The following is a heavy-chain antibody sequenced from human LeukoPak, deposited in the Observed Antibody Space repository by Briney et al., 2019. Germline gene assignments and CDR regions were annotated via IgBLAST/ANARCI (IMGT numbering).Heavy chain of an antibody. V-gene: IGHV3-74*01. CDR3: ARRKVGNDAFDI. CDR1: GFTLSSYW. J-gene: IGHJ3*02. Sequence: TGGSLRLSCAASGFTLSSYWMHWVRQAPGKGLVWVSRIKGDGSSTSYADSVKGRFTISRDNAKNTLYLQMNSLRAEDTAVYYCARRKVGNDAFDIWGQGTMVTVSS. CDR2: IKGDGSST. D-gene: IGHD2-2*01.